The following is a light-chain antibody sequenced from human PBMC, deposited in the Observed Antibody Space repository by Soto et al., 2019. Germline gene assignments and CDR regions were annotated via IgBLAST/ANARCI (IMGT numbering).Light chain of an antibody. CDR3: APWDDNLSGVV. CDR2: RSH. Sequence: QSVLTQPPSVSGTPGQRVTISCSGSNSNIGYNSVYWYQQLPGTAPKLLIYRSHERPSGVPDRFSASKSGTSASLAISGLRSEDEADYCCAPWDDNLSGVVFVGGTKLTVL. J-gene: IGLJ2*01. CDR1: NSNIGYNS. V-gene: IGLV1-47*01.